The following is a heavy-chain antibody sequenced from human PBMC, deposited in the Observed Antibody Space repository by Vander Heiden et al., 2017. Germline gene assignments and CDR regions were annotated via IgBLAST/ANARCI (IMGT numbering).Heavy chain of an antibody. D-gene: IGHD5-18*01. CDR3: ARDFARRGYSYNGMDV. Sequence: QVQLVESGGGVAQPGRSLRLSCAASGFPFSSYGMHWVRQAPGKGLEWVAVIWYDGSNKYYADSVKGRFTISRDNSKNTLYLQMNSLRAEDTAVYYCARDFARRGYSYNGMDVWGQGTTVTVSS. V-gene: IGHV3-33*01. CDR1: GFPFSSYG. CDR2: IWYDGSNK. J-gene: IGHJ6*02.